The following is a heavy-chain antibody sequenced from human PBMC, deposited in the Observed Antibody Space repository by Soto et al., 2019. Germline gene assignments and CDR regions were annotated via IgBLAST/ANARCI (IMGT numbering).Heavy chain of an antibody. CDR1: GGSFNTYA. Sequence: QVQLVQSGAEVKKPGSSVKVSCKASGGSFNTYAISWVRQAPGQGLEWMGGIIPVFGRVTYAQKFQGRVTITADDSTSTAYMELSRLRADDTAIYLCADLSLGYCITTTCPPDYWGQGTLVTVSS. D-gene: IGHD2-2*01. J-gene: IGHJ4*02. CDR2: IIPVFGRV. V-gene: IGHV1-69*12. CDR3: ADLSLGYCITTTCPPDY.